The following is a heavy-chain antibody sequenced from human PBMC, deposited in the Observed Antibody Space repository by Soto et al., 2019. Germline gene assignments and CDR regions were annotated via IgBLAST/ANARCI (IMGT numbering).Heavy chain of an antibody. Sequence: QVQLVQSGAEVKKPGSSVKVSCKAAGYTFTNYAIHCVLKAHGQRLECIGWINACNGNTKYSQKFQDIVTSTRDTSASTVYIALSSLRFEDTAVYYCAREHQLDYGSFDYWGHGTLVTFSS. D-gene: IGHD3-10*01. CDR2: INACNGNT. V-gene: IGHV1-3*01. CDR3: AREHQLDYGSFDY. J-gene: IGHJ4*01. CDR1: GYTFTNYA.